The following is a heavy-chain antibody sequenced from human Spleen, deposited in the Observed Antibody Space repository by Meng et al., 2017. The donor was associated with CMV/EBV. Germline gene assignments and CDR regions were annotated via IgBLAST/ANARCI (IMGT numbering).Heavy chain of an antibody. D-gene: IGHD3-22*01. V-gene: IGHV3-23*01. CDR1: GFTFSSYA. CDR2: ISGSGGST. CDR3: ARPFYDYYDSSGYSDAFDI. J-gene: IGHJ3*02. Sequence: GESLKISCAASGFTFSSYAMSWVRQAPGRGLEWVSAISGSGGSTYYADSVKGRFTISRDNSKNTLYLQMNSLRAEDTAVYYCARPFYDYYDSSGYSDAFDIWGQGTMVTVSS.